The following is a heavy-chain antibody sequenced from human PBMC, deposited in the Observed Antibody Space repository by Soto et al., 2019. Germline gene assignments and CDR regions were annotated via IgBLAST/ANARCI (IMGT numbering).Heavy chain of an antibody. CDR2: VRSEADGVAA. CDR3: ARLYCTTATCNVNTFDV. J-gene: IGHJ3*01. V-gene: IGHV3-15*01. CDR1: GFIFSEPC. Sequence: XGSLRLSCAGSGFIFSEPCVSWVRQAPGKGLEWVGRVRSEADGVAAEYAAPVQGRFTISRDDSQNRVYLQMNSLQIEDTAMYYCARLYCTTATCNVNTFDVWGQGTKVTV. D-gene: IGHD2-8*01.